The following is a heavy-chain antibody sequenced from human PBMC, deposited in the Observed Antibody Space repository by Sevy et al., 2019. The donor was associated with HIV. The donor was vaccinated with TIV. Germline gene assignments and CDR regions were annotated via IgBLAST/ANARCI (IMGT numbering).Heavy chain of an antibody. V-gene: IGHV3-15*01. J-gene: IGHJ6*02. CDR2: IKSKPDGGTT. D-gene: IGHD2-8*02. CDR1: GFTFSHAW. Sequence: GGSLRLSCAASGFTFSHAWMSWVRQAPGKGLEWVGRIKSKPDGGTTDYAAPVKGRFTISREDSKNKLFLQMNSLKTEDTAVYYCSTDPIIVLLVTDGMDVWGQGTTVTVSS. CDR3: STDPIIVLLVTDGMDV.